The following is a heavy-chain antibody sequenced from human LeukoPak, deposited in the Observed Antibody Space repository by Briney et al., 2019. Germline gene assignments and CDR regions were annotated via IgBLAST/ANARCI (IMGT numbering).Heavy chain of an antibody. CDR2: IKQDGSEK. Sequence: PGGSLRLSCAASGFTFSGYWMSWVRQAPGKGLEWVANIKQDGSEKYYVDSVKGRFTISRDNAKNSLYLQMNSLRAEDTAVYYCARFQSWGQGTLVTVSS. J-gene: IGHJ4*02. CDR1: GFTFSGYW. V-gene: IGHV3-7*01. CDR3: ARFQS.